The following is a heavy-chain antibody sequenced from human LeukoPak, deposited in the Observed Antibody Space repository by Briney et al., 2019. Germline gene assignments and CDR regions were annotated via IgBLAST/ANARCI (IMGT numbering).Heavy chain of an antibody. Sequence: PSETLSLTCTVSGGSISSYYWSWIRQPPGKGLEWIGYIYYSGSTNYNPSLKSRVTISEDTSKNQFSLILSSVTAADTAVYYCARSSSSPRALDAFDIWGQGTMVTVSS. CDR2: IYYSGST. CDR3: ARSSSSPRALDAFDI. D-gene: IGHD6-6*01. V-gene: IGHV4-59*01. CDR1: GGSISSYY. J-gene: IGHJ3*02.